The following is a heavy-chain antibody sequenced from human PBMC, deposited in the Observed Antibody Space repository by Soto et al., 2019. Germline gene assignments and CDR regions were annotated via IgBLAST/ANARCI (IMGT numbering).Heavy chain of an antibody. CDR3: AHRQRTVYFNY. Sequence: QITLKESGPTLVKPTQTLTLTCTFSGFSLSTSGVGVGWIRQPPGKALEWLALLYCDDDKRYSPSLKSRLTITQDTSKNQVVLTMPSMDPVATAPYYCAHRQRTVYFNYWGQGTLVTVSS. J-gene: IGHJ4*02. CDR1: GFSLSTSGVG. V-gene: IGHV2-5*02. D-gene: IGHD4-17*01. CDR2: LYCDDDK.